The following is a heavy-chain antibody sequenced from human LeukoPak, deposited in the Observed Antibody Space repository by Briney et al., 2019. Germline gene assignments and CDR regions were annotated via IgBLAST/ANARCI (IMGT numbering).Heavy chain of an antibody. D-gene: IGHD6-19*01. CDR3: ARDSYSSGWYDGGDY. V-gene: IGHV3-21*01. CDR1: GFTFSSYS. Sequence: PGGSLRLSXAASGFTFSSYSMNWIRQAPGKGLEWVSSISSSSSYIYYADSVKGRFTISRDNAKNSLYLQMSSLRAEDTAVYYCARDSYSSGWYDGGDYWGQGTLVTVSS. J-gene: IGHJ4*02. CDR2: ISSSSSYI.